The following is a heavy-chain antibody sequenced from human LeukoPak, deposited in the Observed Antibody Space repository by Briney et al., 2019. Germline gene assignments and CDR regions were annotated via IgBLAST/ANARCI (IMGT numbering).Heavy chain of an antibody. CDR2: ISGSGGST. CDR1: GFTFSSYA. Sequence: PGGSLRLSCAASGFTFSSYAMSWVRQAPGKGLEWVSAISGSGGSTYYADSVKGRFTISRDNSKDTLYLQMSSLRAEDTAVYYCAKPSTGRGDLLWFTWGQGTMVTVSS. J-gene: IGHJ3*01. V-gene: IGHV3-23*01. CDR3: AKPSTGRGDLLWFT. D-gene: IGHD3-10*01.